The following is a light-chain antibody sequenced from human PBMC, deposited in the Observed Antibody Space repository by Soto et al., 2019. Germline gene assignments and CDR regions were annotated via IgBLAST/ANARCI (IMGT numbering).Light chain of an antibody. V-gene: IGKV1-33*01. J-gene: IGKJ3*01. CDR2: GAY. CDR1: HDIGNY. CDR3: QYCDYVPL. Sequence: DIPMTQSPSSLSASVGDRVTITCQASHDIGNYLNWYQHKPGKAPKLLIYGAYNLETGVPSRFSGGRSATDFTFNITSLQPEDFATYYCQYCDYVPLFGPGTTVDVK.